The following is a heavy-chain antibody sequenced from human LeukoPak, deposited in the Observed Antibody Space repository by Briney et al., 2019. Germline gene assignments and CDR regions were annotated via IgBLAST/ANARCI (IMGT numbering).Heavy chain of an antibody. Sequence: PPETLSLTCTVSGGSISSYYWSWIRQPPGKGLEWIGYIYYSGSTNYNPSLKSRVTISVDTSKNQFSLKLSSVTAADTAVYYCARVYSSSWYGDYWGQGTLVTVSS. CDR1: GGSISSYY. CDR2: IYYSGST. D-gene: IGHD6-13*01. V-gene: IGHV4-59*12. J-gene: IGHJ4*02. CDR3: ARVYSSSWYGDY.